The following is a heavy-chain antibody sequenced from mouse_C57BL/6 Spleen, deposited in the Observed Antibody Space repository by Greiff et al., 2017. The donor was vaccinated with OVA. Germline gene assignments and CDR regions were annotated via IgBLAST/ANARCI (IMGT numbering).Heavy chain of an antibody. CDR3: AREGEYYGSSYPAWFAY. CDR2: ISYDGSN. Sequence: EVQLQQSGPGLVKPSQSLSLTCSVTGYSITSGYYWNWIRQFPGNKLEWMGYISYDGSNNYNPSLKNRISITRDTSKNQFFLKLNSVTTEDTATYYCAREGEYYGSSYPAWFAYWGQGTLGTVSA. D-gene: IGHD1-1*01. V-gene: IGHV3-6*01. CDR1: GYSITSGYY. J-gene: IGHJ3*01.